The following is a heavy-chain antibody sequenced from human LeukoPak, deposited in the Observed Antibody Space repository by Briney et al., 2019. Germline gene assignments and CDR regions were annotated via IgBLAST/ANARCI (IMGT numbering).Heavy chain of an antibody. Sequence: SETLSPTCAVYGGSFSGYYWSWIRQPPGKGLEWIGEINHSGSTNYNPSLKSRVTISVDTSKNQFSLKLSSVTAADTAVYYCARVWIVATSMGLPKISYYFDYWGQGTLVTVSS. CDR1: GGSFSGYY. CDR3: ARVWIVATSMGLPKISYYFDY. D-gene: IGHD5-12*01. CDR2: INHSGST. J-gene: IGHJ4*02. V-gene: IGHV4-34*01.